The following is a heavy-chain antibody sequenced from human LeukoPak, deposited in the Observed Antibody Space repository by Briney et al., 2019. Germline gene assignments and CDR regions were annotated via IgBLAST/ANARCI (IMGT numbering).Heavy chain of an antibody. CDR2: IYYSGST. Sequence: SETLSLTCSVSGGSISSYYWSWIRQPPGKGLEWIGYIYYSGSTNYNPSLKSRVTISVDTSKNQFSLKLSSVTAADTAVYYCAKGYSYGSFDYWGQGTLVTVSS. CDR3: AKGYSYGSFDY. D-gene: IGHD5-18*01. V-gene: IGHV4-59*01. CDR1: GGSISSYY. J-gene: IGHJ4*02.